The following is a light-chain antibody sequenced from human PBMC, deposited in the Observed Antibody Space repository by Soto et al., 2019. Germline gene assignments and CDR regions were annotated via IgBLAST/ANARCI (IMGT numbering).Light chain of an antibody. CDR2: AAS. J-gene: IGKJ4*01. CDR1: QGISNY. V-gene: IGKV1-27*01. Sequence: DIQMTQSPSSLSASVGDRVTITCRASQGISNYLAWYQQIPGKVPKLLISAASTLQSGVPSRFSGSGSGTDFTLTISSLQPEDVATYYCQKYTNVPAFGGGPRWRSN. CDR3: QKYTNVPA.